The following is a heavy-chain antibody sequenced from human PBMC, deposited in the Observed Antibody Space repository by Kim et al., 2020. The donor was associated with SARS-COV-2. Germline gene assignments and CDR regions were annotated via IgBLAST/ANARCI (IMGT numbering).Heavy chain of an antibody. CDR2: IYYSGSP. D-gene: IGHD4-4*01. CDR1: GGSISSYY. CDR3: ARTPHDYSIVGNYYYYSMGV. V-gene: IGHV4-59*01. J-gene: IGHJ6*03. Sequence: SETLSLTCTVSGGSISSYYWSWIRQPPGKGLEWIGYIYYSGSPNYNPSLKSRVTISVNTSKNQFALKLSSVTAADTAVYYCARTPHDYSIVGNYYYYSMGVWGKGTPGTVSS.